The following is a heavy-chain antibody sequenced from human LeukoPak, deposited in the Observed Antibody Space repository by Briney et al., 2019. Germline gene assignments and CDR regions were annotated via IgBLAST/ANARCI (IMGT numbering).Heavy chain of an antibody. V-gene: IGHV4-39*07. J-gene: IGHJ3*02. Sequence: PSETLSHTCTVSGGSISSSSYYWGWIRQPPGKGLEWIGSIYYSGSTYYNPSLKSRVTISVDTSKNQFSLKLSSVTAADTAVYYCARVPYYYDSRVTTGAFDIWGQGTMVTVSS. CDR2: IYYSGST. CDR1: GGSISSSSYY. CDR3: ARVPYYYDSRVTTGAFDI. D-gene: IGHD3-22*01.